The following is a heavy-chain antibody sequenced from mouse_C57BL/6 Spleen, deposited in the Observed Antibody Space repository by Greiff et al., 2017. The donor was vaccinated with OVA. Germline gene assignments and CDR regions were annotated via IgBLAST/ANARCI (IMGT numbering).Heavy chain of an antibody. CDR2: INPSTGGT. D-gene: IGHD4-1*01. Sequence: EVQLQQSGPELVKPGASVKISCKASGYSFTGYYMNWVKQSPEKSLEWIGEINPSTGGTTYNQKFKAKATLTVDKSSSTAYMQLKSLTSEDSAVYYCARELTGTRAMDYWGQGTSVTVSS. CDR1: GYSFTGYY. J-gene: IGHJ4*01. V-gene: IGHV1-42*01. CDR3: ARELTGTRAMDY.